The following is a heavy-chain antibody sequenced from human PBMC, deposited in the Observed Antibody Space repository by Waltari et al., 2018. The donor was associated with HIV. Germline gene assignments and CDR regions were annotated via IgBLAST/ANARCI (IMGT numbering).Heavy chain of an antibody. Sequence: QVQLIQSGAEVTKPGASEKVSCKVFGYTLTELSMHWVRQAPGKGLEWMGGFDPEDDETIYAQKFQGRVTMTEDTSTDSAYMELSSLTSEDTAVYYCATGGGTTSIQLYDLDVWGQGTTVTVSS. D-gene: IGHD1-26*01. CDR2: FDPEDDET. V-gene: IGHV1-24*01. CDR1: GYTLTELS. CDR3: ATGGGTTSIQLYDLDV. J-gene: IGHJ6*02.